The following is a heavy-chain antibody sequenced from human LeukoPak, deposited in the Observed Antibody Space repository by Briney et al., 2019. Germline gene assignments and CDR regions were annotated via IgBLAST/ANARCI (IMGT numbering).Heavy chain of an antibody. CDR3: AKQESSGSYPYYFDY. CDR2: ISDSGSRT. D-gene: IGHD3-22*01. J-gene: IGHJ4*02. V-gene: IGHV3-23*01. CDR1: GFIFDRYG. Sequence: GGSLRLSCAASGFIFDRYGMTWVCQAPGEGLKWVSSISDSGSRTYYADSVKGRFTVSRDNSKNTVYVQMNSLRAEDTAIYYCAKQESSGSYPYYFDYWGQATLVTVSS.